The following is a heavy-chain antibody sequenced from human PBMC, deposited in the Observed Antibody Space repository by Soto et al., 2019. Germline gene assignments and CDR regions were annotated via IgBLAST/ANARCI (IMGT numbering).Heavy chain of an antibody. J-gene: IGHJ4*02. CDR1: GYTFTSYE. Sequence: GASVTVSCKGSGYTFTSYEINWVRQATGQGLEWMGWMNANSGNTGYAQKFQGRVTMTRNTSISTAYMELTSLRSDVTAVYYCARGYDFGSGYRPFDYWGQGTLVTVSS. CDR3: ARGYDFGSGYRPFDY. CDR2: MNANSGNT. V-gene: IGHV1-8*01. D-gene: IGHD3-3*01.